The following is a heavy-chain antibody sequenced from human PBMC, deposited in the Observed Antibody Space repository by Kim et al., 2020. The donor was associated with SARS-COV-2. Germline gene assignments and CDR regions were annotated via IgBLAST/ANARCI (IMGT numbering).Heavy chain of an antibody. V-gene: IGHV3-53*04. Sequence: TYYADSWKGRFTISRHNSKNTLYLQMNSLRAEDTAVYYCARAIWFGDAFDIWGQGTMVTVSS. J-gene: IGHJ3*02. CDR2: T. CDR3: ARAIWFGDAFDI. D-gene: IGHD3-10*01.